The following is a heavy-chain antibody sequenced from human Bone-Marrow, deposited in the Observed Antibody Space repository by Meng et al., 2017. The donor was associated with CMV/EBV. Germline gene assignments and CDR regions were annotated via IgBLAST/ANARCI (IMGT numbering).Heavy chain of an antibody. CDR1: GGPISSYY. V-gene: IGHV4-59*01. CDR2: IYYSGST. J-gene: IGHJ4*02. CDR3: ARGLNWNDVDY. D-gene: IGHD1-1*01. Sequence: SETLSLTCTVSGGPISSYYWSWIRRPPGKGLEWIGYIYYSGSTNYKPSLKSRVTISVDTSKNQFSLKLSSVTDADTAVYYCARGLNWNDVDYWGQGTLVTVSS.